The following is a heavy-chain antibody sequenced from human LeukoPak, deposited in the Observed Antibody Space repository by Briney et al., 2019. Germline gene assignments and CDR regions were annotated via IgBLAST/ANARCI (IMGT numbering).Heavy chain of an antibody. J-gene: IGHJ5*02. D-gene: IGHD2-8*01. V-gene: IGHV4-34*01. CDR3: ARLVYGFDP. CDR2: INHSGST. Sequence: SETLSLTCAVYGGSFSGYYWSWIRQPPGKGLEWIGEINHSGSTNYNPSLKSRVTISVDTSKNQFSLKLSSVTAADTAVYYCARLVYGFDPWGQGILVTVSS. CDR1: GGSFSGYY.